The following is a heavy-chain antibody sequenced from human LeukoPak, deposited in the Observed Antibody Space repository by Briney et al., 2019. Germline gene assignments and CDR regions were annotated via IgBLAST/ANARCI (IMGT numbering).Heavy chain of an antibody. CDR1: SGSISSYY. CDR2: VYYSGSA. Sequence: PSETLSLTCTVSSGSISSYYWSWIRQPPGKGLEWIGYVYYSGSANYNPSLKSRVTISVDTSKNHFSLKLSSVTAADTALYYCARHDKLGQFDYWGQGTLVTVSS. CDR3: ARHDKLGQFDY. J-gene: IGHJ4*02. D-gene: IGHD3-10*01. V-gene: IGHV4-59*08.